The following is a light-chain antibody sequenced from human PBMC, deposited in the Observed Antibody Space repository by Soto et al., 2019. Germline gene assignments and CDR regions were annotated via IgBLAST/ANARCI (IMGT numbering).Light chain of an antibody. CDR2: GAS. CDR1: QSVSSN. V-gene: IGKV3-15*01. CDR3: QQYNNWPRT. Sequence: EIVMTQSPATLSLSLVESATLSCRASQSVSSNLAWYQQKPGQAPRLLIYGASTRATGIPGRFSGSGSGTEFTLTISSLQSEDFAIYYCQQYNNWPRTFGQGTKVDI. J-gene: IGKJ1*01.